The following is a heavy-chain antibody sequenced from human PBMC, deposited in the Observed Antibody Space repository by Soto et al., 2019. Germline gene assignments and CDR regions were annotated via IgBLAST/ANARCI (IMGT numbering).Heavy chain of an antibody. CDR2: ISGNAVAT. D-gene: IGHD3-10*01. CDR1: GFTFDNHA. CDR3: VKDAISMVRGTNNWFDP. Sequence: VNLLESGGDLVQPGGSLTLSGGASGFTFDNHAMSWVRQAPGKGLEWVSAISGNAVATYYADSVKGRFTISRDNSNNMVYLQMNRLRAEDTGIYYCVKDAISMVRGTNNWFDPWGQGTLVTVSS. J-gene: IGHJ5*02. V-gene: IGHV3-23*01.